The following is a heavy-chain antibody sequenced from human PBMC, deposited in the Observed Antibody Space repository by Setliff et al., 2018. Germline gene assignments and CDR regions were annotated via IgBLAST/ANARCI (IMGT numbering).Heavy chain of an antibody. CDR3: ARGGGGYHAAS. V-gene: IGHV4-4*02. J-gene: IGHJ5*02. Sequence: SETLSLTCAVSGVSVNSLTWWSWVRQSPGKGLEWIGHIYHDGNTKSYPSVHFNQSLKSRVTMSVDKSKNHFSLELTSVTAADAAVYYCARGGGGYHAASWGQGILVTVSS. CDR1: GVSVNSLTW. D-gene: IGHD2-2*01. CDR2: IYHDGNT.